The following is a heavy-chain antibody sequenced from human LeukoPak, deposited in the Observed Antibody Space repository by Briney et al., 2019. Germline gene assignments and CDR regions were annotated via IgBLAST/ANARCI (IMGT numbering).Heavy chain of an antibody. V-gene: IGHV3-7*03. J-gene: IGHJ4*02. CDR3: ARDGGYSYGSDY. CDR2: IQQDGSEK. Sequence: PGGSLRLSCAASGFTFGNYWMTWVRQAPGKGREGVAHIQQDGSEKYYVDSVKGRFTISRDNAKNSLYLQMNSLRAEDTAVYYCARDGGYSYGSDYWGQGTLVTVSS. CDR1: GFTFGNYW. D-gene: IGHD5-18*01.